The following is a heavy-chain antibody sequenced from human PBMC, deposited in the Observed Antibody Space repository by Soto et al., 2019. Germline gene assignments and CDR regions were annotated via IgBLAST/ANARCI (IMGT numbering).Heavy chain of an antibody. V-gene: IGHV4-30-4*01. CDR2: IYYSGST. CDR1: GGSISSGDYY. CDR3: ARTLRGHGVKYIDF. J-gene: IGHJ4*02. Sequence: SETLSLTCTVSGGSISSGDYYWSWIRQPPGKGLEWIGYIYYSGSTYYNPSLKSRVTISVDTSKNQFSLKLNSVTPDDTAVYYCARTLRGHGVKYIDFWGQGTLVTVSS. D-gene: IGHD3-10*01.